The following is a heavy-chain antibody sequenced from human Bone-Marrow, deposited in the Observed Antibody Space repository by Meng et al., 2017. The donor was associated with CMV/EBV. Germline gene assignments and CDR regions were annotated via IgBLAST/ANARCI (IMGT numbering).Heavy chain of an antibody. Sequence: GESLKISCAASGFTFSSYAMHWVRQAPGKGLEWVAVISYDGSNKYYADSVKGRFTISRDNSKNTLYLQMNSLRAEDTAVYYCAKEGYCSSTSCYLGYYYYYGMDVWGQWTTVTVSS. V-gene: IGHV3-30*04. J-gene: IGHJ6*02. CDR3: AKEGYCSSTSCYLGYYYYYGMDV. CDR1: GFTFSSYA. CDR2: ISYDGSNK. D-gene: IGHD2-2*01.